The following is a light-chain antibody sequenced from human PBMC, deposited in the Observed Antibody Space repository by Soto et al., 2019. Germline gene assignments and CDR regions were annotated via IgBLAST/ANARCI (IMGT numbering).Light chain of an antibody. CDR3: HQYDISPGT. J-gene: IGKJ1*01. CDR2: GAS. Sequence: EIMLTQSPGTLSLSPGERATLSCRASQSISSSYLAWYQQKPGQAPRLLIYGASSRATGIPDRFSGVGFGTDFTFTFSRLEPEDFAVYYCHQYDISPGTFGQGTKVDIK. V-gene: IGKV3-20*01. CDR1: QSISSSY.